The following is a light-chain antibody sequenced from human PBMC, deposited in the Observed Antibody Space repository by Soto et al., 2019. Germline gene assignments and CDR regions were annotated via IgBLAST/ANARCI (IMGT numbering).Light chain of an antibody. Sequence: QSALTQPASVSGSPGQSITISCTGTSSDVGAYKYVSWYQQHPGKAPKVVIFEVSNRPSGVSDRFSGSKSGNTASLTISGLQADDEADYYCSSYSSSSTLYVFGGGTKVTVL. V-gene: IGLV2-14*01. CDR2: EVS. CDR1: SSDVGAYKY. J-gene: IGLJ1*01. CDR3: SSYSSSSTLYV.